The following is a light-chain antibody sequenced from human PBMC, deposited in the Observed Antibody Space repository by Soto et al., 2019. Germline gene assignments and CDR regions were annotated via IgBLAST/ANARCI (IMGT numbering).Light chain of an antibody. J-gene: IGLJ1*01. CDR2: EVS. CDR1: SGDVGGYNY. V-gene: IGLV2-8*01. CDR3: TSYAGSKNAYV. Sequence: QSALTQPPSASGSPGQSVTISCTGTSGDVGGYNYVSWYQQHPGKAPRLMIYEVSKRPSGVPDSFSGSKSGNTSSLTVSGLQAEDEADYYCTSYAGSKNAYVFGSGTKVTVL.